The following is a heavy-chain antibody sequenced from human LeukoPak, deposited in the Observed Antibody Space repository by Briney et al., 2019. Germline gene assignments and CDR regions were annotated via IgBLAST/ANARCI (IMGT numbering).Heavy chain of an antibody. Sequence: GGSLRLSCAAFGFTFSSYGMSWVRQAPGKGLEWVSAISGSGGSTYYADSVKGRFTISRDNSKNTLYLQMNSLRAEDTAVYYCAKARTLGYCSSTSCYPFFDYWGQGTLVTVSS. J-gene: IGHJ4*02. CDR1: GFTFSSYG. CDR2: ISGSGGST. D-gene: IGHD2-2*01. CDR3: AKARTLGYCSSTSCYPFFDY. V-gene: IGHV3-23*01.